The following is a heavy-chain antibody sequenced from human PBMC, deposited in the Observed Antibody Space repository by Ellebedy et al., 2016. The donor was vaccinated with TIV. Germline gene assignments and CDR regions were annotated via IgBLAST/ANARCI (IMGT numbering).Heavy chain of an antibody. CDR3: ARDRTSYYDSSGNDAFDI. CDR2: IYYSGST. CDR1: GGSISSSSYY. D-gene: IGHD3-22*01. V-gene: IGHV4-39*07. Sequence: MPGGSLRLSCTVSGGSISSSSYYWGWIRQPPGKGLEWIGSIYYSGSTYYNPSLKSRVTISVDTSKNQFSLKLSSVTAADTAVYYCARDRTSYYDSSGNDAFDIWGQGTMVTVSS. J-gene: IGHJ3*02.